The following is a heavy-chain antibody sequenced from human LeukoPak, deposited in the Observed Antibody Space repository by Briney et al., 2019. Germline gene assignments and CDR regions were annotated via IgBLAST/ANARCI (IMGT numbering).Heavy chain of an antibody. CDR3: ARAHYDSSSGTQENWFGSYYYYYMDV. CDR2: ISSSGSTI. J-gene: IGHJ6*03. Sequence: GGSLRLSCAASGFTFSDYYMSWIRQAPGKGLEWVSYISSSGSTIYYADSVKGRFTISRDNAKNSLYLQMNSLRAEDTAVYYCARAHYDSSSGTQENWFGSYYYYYMDVWGKGTTVTISS. CDR1: GFTFSDYY. V-gene: IGHV3-11*01. D-gene: IGHD3-22*01.